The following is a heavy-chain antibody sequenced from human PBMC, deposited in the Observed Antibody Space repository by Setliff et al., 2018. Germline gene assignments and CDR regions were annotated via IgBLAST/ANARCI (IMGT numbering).Heavy chain of an antibody. CDR2: INQSGNT. J-gene: IGHJ4*02. D-gene: IGHD3-3*01. CDR1: GGSFSDYY. Sequence: SETLSLTCTVYGGSFSDYYWGWIRQSPGKRPEWIAEINQSGNTNYNPSLNSRVSVLVDTPTNQFSLKVFSVTAADTAVYYCRFWSSYYKNDYWAQGTLVTVSS. CDR3: RFWSSYYKNDY. V-gene: IGHV4-34*01.